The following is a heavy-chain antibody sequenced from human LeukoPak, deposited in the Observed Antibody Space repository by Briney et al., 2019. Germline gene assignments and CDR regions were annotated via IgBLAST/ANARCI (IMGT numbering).Heavy chain of an antibody. J-gene: IGHJ6*02. D-gene: IGHD2-8*01. CDR2: INHSGST. CDR3: ARGGVVLMVYATYYYYGMGV. CDR1: GGSFSGYY. V-gene: IGHV4-34*01. Sequence: SETLSLTCAVYGGSFSGYYWSWIRQPPGKGLEWIGEINHSGSTNYNPSLKSRVTISVDTSKNQFSLKLSSVTAADTAVYYCARGGVVLMVYATYYYYGMGVWGQGTTVTVSS.